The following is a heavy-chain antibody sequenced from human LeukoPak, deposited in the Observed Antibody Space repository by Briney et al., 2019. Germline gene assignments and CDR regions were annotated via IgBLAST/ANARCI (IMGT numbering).Heavy chain of an antibody. CDR3: ASQGASGPLDY. J-gene: IGHJ4*02. Sequence: GESLKISCKGSGYSFTRYWIAWVRQMPGKGLEWMGIIYPGGSDTKYGPSFQGHVIFSADKSISTAYLEWSSLKASDTAMYYCASQGASGPLDYWGQGTVVTVSS. V-gene: IGHV5-51*01. CDR1: GYSFTRYW. CDR2: IYPGGSDT.